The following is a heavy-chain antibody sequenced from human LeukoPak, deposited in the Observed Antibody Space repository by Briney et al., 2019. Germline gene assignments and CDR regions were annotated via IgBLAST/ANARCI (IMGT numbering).Heavy chain of an antibody. CDR2: ISSSSSYT. D-gene: IGHD6-19*01. CDR3: ARVQSYSSGWTGPLDY. J-gene: IGHJ4*02. V-gene: IGHV3-11*06. Sequence: PEGSLRLSCAASGFTFSDYYMSWIRQAPGKGLEWVSYISSSSSYTNYADSVKGRFTISRDNAKNSLYLQMNSLRAEDTAVYYCARVQSYSSGWTGPLDYWGQGTLVTVSS. CDR1: GFTFSDYY.